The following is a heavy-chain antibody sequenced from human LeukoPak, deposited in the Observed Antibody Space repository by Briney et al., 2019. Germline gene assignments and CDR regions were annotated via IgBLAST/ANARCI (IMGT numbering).Heavy chain of an antibody. CDR2: IIPIFGTA. J-gene: IGHJ3*02. Sequence: ASVTVSCKASGGTFSSYAISWVRQAPGQGLEWMGGIIPIFGTANYAQKFQGRVMITTDESTSTAYMELSSLRSKDTAVYYCARERDAFDIWGQGTMVTVSS. CDR1: GGTFSSYA. V-gene: IGHV1-69*05. CDR3: ARERDAFDI.